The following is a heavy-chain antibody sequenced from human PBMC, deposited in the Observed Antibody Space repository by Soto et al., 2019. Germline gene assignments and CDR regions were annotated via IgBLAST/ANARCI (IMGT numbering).Heavy chain of an antibody. J-gene: IGHJ4*02. Sequence: QVQLVQSGAEVKKPGASVKVSCKASGYTFTTYYLHWVRQAPGQGLEWMGMINPTGGSTSYAHKFQGRVTMTRDTSTITVYMELSSLRSDDTAMYYCARNVNSGLDYWGQGTLVTVSS. CDR3: ARNVNSGLDY. D-gene: IGHD1-26*01. CDR2: INPTGGST. V-gene: IGHV1-46*01. CDR1: GYTFTTYY.